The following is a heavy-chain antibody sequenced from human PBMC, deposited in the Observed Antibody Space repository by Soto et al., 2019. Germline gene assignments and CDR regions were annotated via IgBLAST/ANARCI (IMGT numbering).Heavy chain of an antibody. D-gene: IGHD1-26*01. Sequence: GGSLRLSCAASGFTFRSYAMHWVRQAPGKGLEWVAVISYDGSNKYYADSVKGRFTISRDNSKNTLSLQMNSLRAEDTAVYYCARDPDPYSRGLFDYWGQGTLVTVSS. J-gene: IGHJ4*02. CDR1: GFTFRSYA. CDR3: ARDPDPYSRGLFDY. V-gene: IGHV3-30-3*01. CDR2: ISYDGSNK.